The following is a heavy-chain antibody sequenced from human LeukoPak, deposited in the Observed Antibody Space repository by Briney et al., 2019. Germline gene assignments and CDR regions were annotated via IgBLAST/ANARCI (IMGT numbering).Heavy chain of an antibody. CDR1: GFAFSTYA. V-gene: IGHV3-23*01. D-gene: IGHD6-13*01. Sequence: PGGSLRLSCAASGFAFSTYAMHWVRQAPGKGLEWVSAISGSGGSTYYADSVKGRFTISRDNSKNTLYLQMNSLRAEDTAVYYCAKGGTEAAAVTDFDYWGQGTLVTVSS. CDR2: ISGSGGST. J-gene: IGHJ4*02. CDR3: AKGGTEAAAVTDFDY.